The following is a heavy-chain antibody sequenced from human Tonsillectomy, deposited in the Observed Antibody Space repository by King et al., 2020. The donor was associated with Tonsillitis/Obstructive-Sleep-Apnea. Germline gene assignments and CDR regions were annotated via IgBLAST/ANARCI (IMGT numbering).Heavy chain of an antibody. V-gene: IGHV4-34*01. CDR3: ARVFSFTIFGVVTHYYRDV. D-gene: IGHD3-3*01. Sequence: VQLQQWGAGLLKPSETLSLTCSVYGGSFSGYYWSWIRQPPGKGLEWIGEINHSGITNSNPSLKSRVTISVDTSKNQFSLKLSSVTAADTAVYYCARVFSFTIFGVVTHYYRDVWGKGTTVTVSS. CDR2: INHSGIT. J-gene: IGHJ6*03. CDR1: GGSFSGYY.